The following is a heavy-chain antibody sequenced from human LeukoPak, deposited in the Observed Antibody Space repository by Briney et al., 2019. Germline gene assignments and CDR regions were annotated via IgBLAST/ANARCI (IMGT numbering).Heavy chain of an antibody. V-gene: IGHV4-39*07. CDR1: GGSISSSSYY. J-gene: IGHJ5*02. CDR2: IYYSGST. D-gene: IGHD3-10*01. CDR3: ARGVPWFGELSP. Sequence: SETLSLTCTVSGGSISSSSYYWGWIRQPPGKGLEWIGSIYYSGSTYYNPSLKSRVTISVDTSKNQFSLKLSSVTAADTAVYYCARGVPWFGELSPWGQGTLVTVSS.